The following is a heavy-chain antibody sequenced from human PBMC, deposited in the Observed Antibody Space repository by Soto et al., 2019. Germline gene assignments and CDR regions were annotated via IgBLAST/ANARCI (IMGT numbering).Heavy chain of an antibody. D-gene: IGHD5-18*01. Sequence: SETLSLTCAVSGGSVSSGSYYWSWIRQPPGKGLEWIGYISYSGSTNYNPSLKSRVTISVDTSKNQFSLKLSSVTAADTAVYYCARGYGRNFDYWGQGTLVTVSS. CDR3: ARGYGRNFDY. CDR1: GGSVSSGSYY. V-gene: IGHV4-61*01. J-gene: IGHJ4*02. CDR2: ISYSGST.